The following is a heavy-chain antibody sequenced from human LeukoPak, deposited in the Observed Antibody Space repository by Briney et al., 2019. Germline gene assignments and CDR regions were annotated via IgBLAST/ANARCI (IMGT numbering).Heavy chain of an antibody. CDR2: ISSSSSYI. D-gene: IGHD3-3*01. CDR3: ARAPSFWSGYFD. J-gene: IGHJ4*02. Sequence: GESLRLSCAASGFTFSSYSMNWVRQAPGKGLEWVSSISSSSSYIYYADSVKGRFTISRDNSENTLYLQMNSLRSDDTAVYYCARAPSFWSGYFDWGQGTLVTVSS. CDR1: GFTFSSYS. V-gene: IGHV3-21*04.